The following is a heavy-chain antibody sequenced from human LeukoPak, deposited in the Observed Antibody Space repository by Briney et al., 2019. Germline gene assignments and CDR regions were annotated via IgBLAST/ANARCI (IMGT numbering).Heavy chain of an antibody. CDR1: GFTFSSYE. CDR3: AREPPGGYDILTGYYRKGAFDI. V-gene: IGHV3-48*03. D-gene: IGHD3-9*01. J-gene: IGHJ3*02. CDR2: ISSSGSTI. Sequence: GGSLRLSCAASGFTFSSYEMNWVRQAPGKGLEWVSYISSSGSTIYYADSVKGRFTTSRGNAKNSLYLQMNSLRAEDTAVYYCAREPPGGYDILTGYYRKGAFDIWGQGTMVTVSS.